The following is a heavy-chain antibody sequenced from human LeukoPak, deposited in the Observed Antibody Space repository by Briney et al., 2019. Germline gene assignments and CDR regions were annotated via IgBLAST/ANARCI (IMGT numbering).Heavy chain of an antibody. CDR2: MHTSGNT. CDR3: ARFHVHGYNSGLDL. J-gene: IGHJ2*01. D-gene: IGHD5-18*01. V-gene: IGHV4-4*07. CDR1: GGSMGSNY. Sequence: SETLSLTCTVSGGSMGSNYWSWIRQPAGEGLEWIGRMHTSGNTNYNPSLKSRVTMSLDTSKNQVSLKLGSVTAADTAVYYCARFHVHGYNSGLDLWGRGTLVTVSS.